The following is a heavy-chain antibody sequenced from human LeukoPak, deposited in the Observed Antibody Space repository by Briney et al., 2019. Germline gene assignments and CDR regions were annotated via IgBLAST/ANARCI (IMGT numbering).Heavy chain of an antibody. CDR3: ARFLEWLLVDYFFDY. V-gene: IGHV3-11*04. D-gene: IGHD3-3*01. Sequence: PGGTLRLSCAASGFTFSDYYMSWVRQAPGKRLEWISYISHTSSTTNYADSVKGRFTISRDNAKNSLYLEMNSLRAEDTAVYYCARFLEWLLVDYFFDYWGQGALVTVSS. J-gene: IGHJ4*02. CDR2: ISHTSSTT. CDR1: GFTFSDYY.